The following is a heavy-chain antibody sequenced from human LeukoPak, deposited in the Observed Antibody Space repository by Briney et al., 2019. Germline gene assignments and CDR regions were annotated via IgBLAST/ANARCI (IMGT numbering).Heavy chain of an antibody. V-gene: IGHV4-59*01. CDR3: ARVGGTNYYYYGMDV. Sequence: SSETLSLTCTVSGGSISSYYWSWIRQPPGKGLEWIGYIYVSGSTNYNPSLKSRVTISVDTSKNQFSLKLSSVTAADTAVYYCARVGGTNYYYYGMDVWGQGTTVTVSS. CDR1: GGSISSYY. D-gene: IGHD1-1*01. J-gene: IGHJ6*02. CDR2: IYVSGST.